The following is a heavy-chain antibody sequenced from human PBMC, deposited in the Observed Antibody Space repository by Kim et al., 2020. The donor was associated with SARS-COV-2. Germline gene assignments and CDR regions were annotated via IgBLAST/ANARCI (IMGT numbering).Heavy chain of an antibody. CDR2: IYYSGST. D-gene: IGHD3-10*01. J-gene: IGHJ3*02. CDR1: GGSISSYY. Sequence: SETLSLTCTVSGGSISSYYWSWIRQPPGKGLEWIGYIYYSGSTNYNPSLKSRVTISVDTSKNQFSLKLSSVTAADTAVYYCARVQYYYGSGSYYDPGAFDIWGQGTMVTVSS. CDR3: ARVQYYYGSGSYYDPGAFDI. V-gene: IGHV4-59*01.